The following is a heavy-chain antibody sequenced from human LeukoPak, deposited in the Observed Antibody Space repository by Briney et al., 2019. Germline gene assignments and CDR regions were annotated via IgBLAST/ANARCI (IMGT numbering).Heavy chain of an antibody. D-gene: IGHD5-12*01. CDR1: GFNFGIYS. Sequence: GGSLRLSCAASGFNFGIYSLNWVRQAPGKGLEWLSYIGAGSTIYYADSVKGRFTISRDNANNLLYLQMNSLRAEDTAVYYCARDLFGTYDSDYWGQGILVTVSS. CDR3: ARDLFGTYDSDY. CDR2: IGAGSTI. J-gene: IGHJ4*02. V-gene: IGHV3-48*01.